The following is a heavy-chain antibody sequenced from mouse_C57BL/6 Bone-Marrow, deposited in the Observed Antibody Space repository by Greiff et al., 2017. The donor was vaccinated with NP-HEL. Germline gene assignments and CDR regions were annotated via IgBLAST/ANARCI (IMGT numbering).Heavy chain of an antibody. CDR1: GYTFTSYW. CDR3: AMDIWDDPFAY. D-gene: IGHD4-1*01. V-gene: IGHV1-74*01. CDR2: IHPSDSDT. J-gene: IGHJ3*01. Sequence: QVQLQQPGAELVKPGASVKVSCKASGYTFTSYWMHWVKQRPGQGLEWIGRIHPSDSDTNYNQKFKGKATLTVDKSSSTAYMQLSSLTSEDSAVYYCAMDIWDDPFAYWGQGTLVTVSA.